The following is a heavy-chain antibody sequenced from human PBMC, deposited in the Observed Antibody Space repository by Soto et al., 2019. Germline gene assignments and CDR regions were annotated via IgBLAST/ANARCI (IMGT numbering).Heavy chain of an antibody. J-gene: IGHJ4*02. Sequence: VGSLRLSCTVLGFTLTNENMNWVRQAPGKGLEWVSSISSRSTFINYADSVKGRFTISRDNDKGLVYLQMNSLRAEDTAVYYCARDPPLSMIVVVGVDDFWGQGTLVTLSS. CDR3: ARDPPLSMIVVVGVDDF. V-gene: IGHV3-21*06. CDR2: ISSRSTFI. D-gene: IGHD3-22*01. CDR1: GFTLTNEN.